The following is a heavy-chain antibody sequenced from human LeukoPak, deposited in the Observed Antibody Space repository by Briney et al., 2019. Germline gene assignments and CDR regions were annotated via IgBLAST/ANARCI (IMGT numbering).Heavy chain of an antibody. Sequence: SQTLSLTCTVSGGSISSGGYYWSWIRQPPGKGLEWIGYIYYSGSTYYNPSLKSRVTISVDTSKNQFSLKLSSVTAADTAVYYCALTGYSSSWPFDYWGQGTLVTVSS. CDR3: ALTGYSSSWPFDY. J-gene: IGHJ4*02. CDR1: GGSISSGGYY. D-gene: IGHD6-13*01. V-gene: IGHV4-30-4*08. CDR2: IYYSGST.